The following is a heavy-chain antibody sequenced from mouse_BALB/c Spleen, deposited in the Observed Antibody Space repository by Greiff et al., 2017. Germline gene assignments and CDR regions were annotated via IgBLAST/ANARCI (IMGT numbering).Heavy chain of an antibody. CDR1: GFTFSSYA. Sequence: EVKLVESGGGLVKPGGSLKLSCAASGFTFSSYAMSWVRQTPEKRLEWVASISSGGSTYYPDSVKGRFTISRDNARNILYLQMSSLRSEDTAMYYRARETYYYGSSWYFDVWGAGTTVTVSS. J-gene: IGHJ1*01. CDR3: ARETYYYGSSWYFDV. V-gene: IGHV5-6-5*01. CDR2: ISSGGST. D-gene: IGHD1-1*01.